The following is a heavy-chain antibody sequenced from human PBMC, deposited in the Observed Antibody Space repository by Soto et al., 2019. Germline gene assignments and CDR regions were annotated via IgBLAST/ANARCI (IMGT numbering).Heavy chain of an antibody. V-gene: IGHV4-59*08. Sequence: QVQLQESGPGLVKPSETLSLTCTVSGGSISSYYWSWIRQPPGKGLEWIGYIYYSGSTNYNPSLKSRVTISVDTSKNQFSLKLSYVTAADTAVYYWARLGWDYDFTGFDYWGQGTLVTVSS. CDR1: GGSISSYY. J-gene: IGHJ4*02. D-gene: IGHD3-3*01. CDR2: IYYSGST. CDR3: ARLGWDYDFTGFDY.